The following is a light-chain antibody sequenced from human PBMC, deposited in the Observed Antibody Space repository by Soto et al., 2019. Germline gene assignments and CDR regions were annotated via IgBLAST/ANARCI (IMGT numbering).Light chain of an antibody. CDR2: STN. V-gene: IGLV1-47*02. J-gene: IGLJ2*01. CDR1: SSNIGSNY. CDR3: ATWDDSLSGVV. Sequence: QSVLTQPPSASGTPGQRVTISCSGSSSNIGSNYVYWYQQLPGTAPKLLIYSTNQRPSGVPDRFSGSKSGTSASPASSGLRSEDEANYFCATWDDSLSGVVFGGGTKLTVL.